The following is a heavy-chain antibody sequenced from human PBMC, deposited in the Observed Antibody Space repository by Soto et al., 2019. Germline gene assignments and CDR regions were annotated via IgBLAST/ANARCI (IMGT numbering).Heavy chain of an antibody. J-gene: IGHJ4*02. V-gene: IGHV4-38-2*01. CDR2: IYHSGST. D-gene: IGHD3-22*01. CDR3: ASSRYYYDSSGYPIFDY. Sequence: PSETLSLTCAVPGYSISSGYYWGWIRQPPGKGLEWIGSIYHSGSTYYNPSLKSRVTISVDTSKNQFSLKLSSVTAADTAVYYCASSRYYYDSSGYPIFDYWGQGTLVTVSS. CDR1: GYSISSGYY.